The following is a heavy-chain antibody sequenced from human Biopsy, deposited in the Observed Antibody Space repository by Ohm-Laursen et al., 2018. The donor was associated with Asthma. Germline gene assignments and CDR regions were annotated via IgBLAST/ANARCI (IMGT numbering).Heavy chain of an antibody. Sequence: ASVKVSCKAFGGTFNTYVIGWVRQAPGQGLEWMGGIIPVFGTTTYPQKFQDRVTITADDSTSTVYMELSSLRSEDTAVYYCARKAGSCISRSCYALDFWGQRALVTVSS. CDR3: ARKAGSCISRSCYALDF. J-gene: IGHJ4*02. CDR1: GGTFNTYV. V-gene: IGHV1-69*13. D-gene: IGHD2-2*01. CDR2: IIPVFGTT.